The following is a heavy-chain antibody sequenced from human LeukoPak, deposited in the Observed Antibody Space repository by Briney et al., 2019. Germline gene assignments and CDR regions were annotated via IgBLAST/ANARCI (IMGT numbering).Heavy chain of an antibody. CDR2: ISSSSSYI. CDR1: GFTFSSYS. D-gene: IGHD5-18*01. J-gene: IGHJ3*02. CDR3: ARDGDTAMVSDAFDI. V-gene: IGHV3-21*01. Sequence: GGSLRLSCAASGFTFSSYSMNWVRQAPGKGLEWVSSISSSSSYIYYADSVKGRFTISRDNAKNSLYLQMNSLRAEDTAVYYCARDGDTAMVSDAFDIWGQGTMVTVSS.